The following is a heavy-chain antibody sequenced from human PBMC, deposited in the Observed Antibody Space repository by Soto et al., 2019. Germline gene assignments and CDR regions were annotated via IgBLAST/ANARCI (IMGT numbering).Heavy chain of an antibody. J-gene: IGHJ5*02. CDR3: ARAPETTVTTGYWFDP. CDR1: GYTFTSYD. Sequence: GASVKVSCTASGYTFTSYDINWVRQATGQGLEWMGWMNPNSGNTGYAQKFQGRVTMTRSTSISTAYMELSSLRSEDTAVYYCARAPETTVTTGYWFDPWGQGTLVTVSS. CDR2: MNPNSGNT. V-gene: IGHV1-8*01. D-gene: IGHD4-17*01.